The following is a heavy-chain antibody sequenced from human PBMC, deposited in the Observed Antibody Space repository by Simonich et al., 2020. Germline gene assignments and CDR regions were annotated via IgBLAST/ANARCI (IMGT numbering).Heavy chain of an antibody. D-gene: IGHD6-13*01. V-gene: IGHV3-21*01. CDR3: ARDAAGDY. Sequence: EVQLVESGGGLVKPGGSLRLSCAASGFTLSSYSLNWVRQAPGKGLRWCSSISSSSSYIYYADSVKGRFTISRDNAKNSLYLQMNSLRAEDTAVYYCARDAAGDYWGQGTLVTVSS. CDR2: ISSSSSYI. CDR1: GFTLSSYS. J-gene: IGHJ4*02.